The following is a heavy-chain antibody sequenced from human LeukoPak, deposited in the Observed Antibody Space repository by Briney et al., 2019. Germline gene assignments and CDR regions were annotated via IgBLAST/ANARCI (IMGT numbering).Heavy chain of an antibody. V-gene: IGHV3-21*01. CDR1: GFTFSSYS. CDR3: ARDTFSYYDSSGQEQGVDY. D-gene: IGHD3-22*01. CDR2: ISSSSSYI. J-gene: IGHJ4*02. Sequence: GGSLRLSCAASGFTFSSYSMNWVRQAPGKGLEWVSSISSSSSYIYYADSVKGRFTISRDNAKNSLYLQMNSLRAEDTAVYYCARDTFSYYDSSGQEQGVDYWGQGTLVTVSS.